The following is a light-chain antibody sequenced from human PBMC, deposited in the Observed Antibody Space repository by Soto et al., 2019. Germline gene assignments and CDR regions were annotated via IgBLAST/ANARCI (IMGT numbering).Light chain of an antibody. J-gene: IGKJ5*01. Sequence: EIVLSLSPGAVSLSTGERATLSCRASQSVSYYLAWYQQKPGQAPGLLIYGASTRATGIPARFSGSGSGTDFTLTISSLEPEDFAVYYCQQRSNWPITSCQGGRPEIK. CDR2: GAS. CDR3: QQRSNWPIT. CDR1: QSVSYY. V-gene: IGKV3-11*01.